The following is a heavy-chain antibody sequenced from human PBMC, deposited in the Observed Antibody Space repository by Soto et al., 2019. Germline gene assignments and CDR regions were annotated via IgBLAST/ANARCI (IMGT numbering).Heavy chain of an antibody. CDR3: ARGFAGGYYSFDN. Sequence: EVQRVESGGGLVQPGGSLRLSCAASGFTFSGYDMHWVRQATGKGLEWVSTISTAGDTYYPGSVKGRFTISRENAKNPLYLQMNSLRAGDTGLYYCARGFAGGYYSFDNWGQGTLVTVTS. D-gene: IGHD5-12*01. J-gene: IGHJ4*02. CDR2: ISTAGDT. CDR1: GFTFSGYD. V-gene: IGHV3-13*01.